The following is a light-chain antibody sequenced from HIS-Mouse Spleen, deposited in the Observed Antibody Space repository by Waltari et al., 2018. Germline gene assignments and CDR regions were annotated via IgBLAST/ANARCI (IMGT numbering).Light chain of an antibody. V-gene: IGLV2-14*03. CDR1: SSDVGGYNY. CDR2: DVS. Sequence: QSALTQPASVSGSPGQSITISCTGTSSDVGGYNYVSWYQQHPGKAPKLMIYDVSNRAAGVSNRVSGSKSGNTASLTISGLQAEDEADYYCSSYTSSSTLVFGGGTKLTVL. J-gene: IGLJ2*01. CDR3: SSYTSSSTLV.